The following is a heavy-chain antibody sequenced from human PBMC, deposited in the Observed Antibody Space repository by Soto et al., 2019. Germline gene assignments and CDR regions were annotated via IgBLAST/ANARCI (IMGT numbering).Heavy chain of an antibody. V-gene: IGHV2-5*01. CDR1: GSSLSTSGVG. CDR2: IYWNDDK. CDR3: APGVATLPVFAFDV. D-gene: IGHD6-6*01. J-gene: IGHJ3*01. Sequence: QITLKGSGPPLVKPTQTLTLTCSLSGSSLSTSGVGLGWLRQPPGKALEWLALIYWNDDKHYSPSLKSRLTITKDTSKNQAVLTMTNMNPVDTATYYCAPGVATLPVFAFDVWGQGTMVTVSS.